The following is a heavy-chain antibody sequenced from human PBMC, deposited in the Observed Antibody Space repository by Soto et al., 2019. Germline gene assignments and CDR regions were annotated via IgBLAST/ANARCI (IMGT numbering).Heavy chain of an antibody. CDR1: GFTFSSYG. Sequence: QVQLVESGGGVVQPGRSLRLSCAASGFTFSSYGMHWVRQAPGKGLEWVAVISYDGSNKYYADSVKGRFTISRDNSKNTLYLQMNSLRAEDTAVYYCAKLCGGYSYGLGVDYWGQGTLVTVSS. J-gene: IGHJ4*02. CDR2: ISYDGSNK. D-gene: IGHD5-18*01. CDR3: AKLCGGYSYGLGVDY. V-gene: IGHV3-30*18.